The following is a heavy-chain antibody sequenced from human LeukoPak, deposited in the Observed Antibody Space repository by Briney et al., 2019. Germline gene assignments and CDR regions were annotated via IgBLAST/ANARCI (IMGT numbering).Heavy chain of an antibody. CDR3: ARHDPGIVGATNDGFDP. J-gene: IGHJ5*02. Sequence: PSQTLSLTCTVSGGSISSGGYYWSWIRQHPGKGLEWVGYIYYSGSTNYNPSLKSRVTISVDTSKNQFSLKLSSVTAADTAVYYCARHDPGIVGATNDGFDPWGQGTLVTVSS. CDR2: IYYSGST. V-gene: IGHV4-31*03. CDR1: GGSISSGGYY. D-gene: IGHD1-26*01.